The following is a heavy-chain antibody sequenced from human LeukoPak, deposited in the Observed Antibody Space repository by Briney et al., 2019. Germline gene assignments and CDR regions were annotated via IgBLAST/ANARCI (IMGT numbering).Heavy chain of an antibody. CDR1: GYTFTRYY. CDR2: INPSGGSA. J-gene: IGHJ3*02. CDR3: ARGLHGIAAATDAFDI. Sequence: ASVKVSCKASGYTFTRYYMHWVRQAPGQGLEWMGIINPSGGSARYAQKLQGRVTMTTDTSTSTAYMELRSLRSDDTAVYYCARGLHGIAAATDAFDIWGQGTMVTISS. D-gene: IGHD6-13*01. V-gene: IGHV1-46*01.